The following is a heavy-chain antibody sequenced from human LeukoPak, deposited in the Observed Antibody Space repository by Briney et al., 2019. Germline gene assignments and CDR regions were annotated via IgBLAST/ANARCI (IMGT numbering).Heavy chain of an antibody. Sequence: SETLSLTCTVSGGSISSSDYYWGWIRQPPGKGLEWIGTINYSGSTYYNPSLRRRVTISVDTSKNQFSLRLSSVTAADTAVYYCARVGDMWLIDSWGQGTLVTVSS. CDR2: INYSGST. V-gene: IGHV4-39*01. CDR3: ARVGDMWLIDS. D-gene: IGHD4-17*01. J-gene: IGHJ4*02. CDR1: GGSISSSDYY.